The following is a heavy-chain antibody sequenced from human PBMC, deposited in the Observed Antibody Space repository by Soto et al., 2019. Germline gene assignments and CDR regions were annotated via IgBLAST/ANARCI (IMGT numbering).Heavy chain of an antibody. CDR2: ISYDGSKK. D-gene: IGHD3-10*01. CDR1: GFTFSSYG. CDR3: AADLWFGELSRGG. J-gene: IGHJ4*02. V-gene: IGHV3-30*03. Sequence: QVQLVESGGGVVQPGRSLRLSCAASGFTFSSYGMHWVRQAPGKGLEWVAVISYDGSKKYYADSVKGRFTISRDNSKNTLYLQMNSLRAEDTVVYFCAADLWFGELSRGGGGQGTLVTVSS.